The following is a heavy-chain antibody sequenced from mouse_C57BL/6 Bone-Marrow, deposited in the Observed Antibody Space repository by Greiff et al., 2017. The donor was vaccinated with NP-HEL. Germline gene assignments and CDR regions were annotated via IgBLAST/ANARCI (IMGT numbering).Heavy chain of an antibody. CDR2: IWTGGGT. D-gene: IGHD2-12*01. V-gene: IGHV2-9-1*01. CDR3: ARLGLRRYYAMDY. Sequence: VKLVESGPGLVAPSQSLSITCTVSGFSLTSYAISWVRQPPGKGLEWLGVIWTGGGTTYNSALNSSLSISKDNSKSQVFLKMNRLQTDDTARYYCARLGLRRYYAMDYWGQGTSVTVSS. J-gene: IGHJ4*01. CDR1: GFSLTSYA.